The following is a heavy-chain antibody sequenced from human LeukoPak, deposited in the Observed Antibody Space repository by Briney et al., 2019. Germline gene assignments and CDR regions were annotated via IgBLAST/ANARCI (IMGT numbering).Heavy chain of an antibody. CDR3: ASTIVGGTFSNVYYYYMDV. CDR2: IHSTGST. D-gene: IGHD1-26*01. V-gene: IGHV4-61*02. CDR1: GGSISTGDYY. J-gene: IGHJ6*03. Sequence: PSETLSLTYTVSGGSISTGDYYWNWIRQPAGKGLQYIGRIHSTGSTNYNPSLKSRVTISVDTSKNQFSLKLRSVSAADTAVYFCASTIVGGTFSNVYYYYMDVWGKGTTVTISS.